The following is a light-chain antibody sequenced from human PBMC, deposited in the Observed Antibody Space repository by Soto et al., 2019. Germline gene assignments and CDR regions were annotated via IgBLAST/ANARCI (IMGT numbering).Light chain of an antibody. V-gene: IGKV2-28*01. CDR2: LGS. J-gene: IGKJ2*01. Sequence: DIVMTQSPLSLPVTPGEPASISCRSSQSLLHSNGYNYLDWYLQKPGQSPQLLIYLGSNRASGVPDRFSGSGSGTDFTLKISGVEAEDVGVYYCIQATQTLMYPFGQGTKLEIK. CDR3: IQATQTLMYP. CDR1: QSLLHSNGYNY.